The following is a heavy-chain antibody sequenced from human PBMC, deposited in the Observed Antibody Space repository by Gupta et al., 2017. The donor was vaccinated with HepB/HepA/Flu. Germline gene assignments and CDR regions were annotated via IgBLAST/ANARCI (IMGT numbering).Heavy chain of an antibody. V-gene: IGHV4-31*03. CDR2: IYYSGIT. CDR1: GGSISSGGYY. CDR3: ARGTYGTGYYDSSGYFYVVGNWFDP. D-gene: IGHD3-22*01. J-gene: IGHJ5*02. Sequence: QVQLQESGPGLVKPSQTLSLTCTVSGGSISSGGYYCSWIRQHPGMGLEWIGFIYYSGITHYNPSLKSRVTISVDTSKNQFSLKVYFVTAADTAVYYCARGTYGTGYYDSSGYFYVVGNWFDPWGQGTLVTVSS.